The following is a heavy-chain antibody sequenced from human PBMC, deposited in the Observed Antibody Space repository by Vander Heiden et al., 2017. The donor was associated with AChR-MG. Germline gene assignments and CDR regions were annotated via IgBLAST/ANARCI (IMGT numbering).Heavy chain of an antibody. CDR2: IYSGGST. V-gene: IGHV3-53*02. Sequence: EVQLVETGGGLIQPGGSLRLSCAASGFTVSSNSMSWVRQAPGKGLEWVSVIYSGGSTYYAESGNGRFSISRDNSKNTLYRQMNSLRAEHTAVYYCAIVAVISWAGTNLGAFDIWGQGTMVTVSS. CDR3: AIVAVISWAGTNLGAFDI. J-gene: IGHJ3*02. D-gene: IGHD6-19*01. CDR1: GFTVSSNS.